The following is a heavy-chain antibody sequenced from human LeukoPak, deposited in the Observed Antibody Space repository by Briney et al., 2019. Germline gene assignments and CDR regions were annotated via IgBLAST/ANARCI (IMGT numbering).Heavy chain of an antibody. CDR1: GFTFSDYY. D-gene: IGHD2-15*01. J-gene: IGHJ4*02. CDR3: ARRYCSGGSCSFDY. CDR2: ISSSGSTI. V-gene: IGHV3-11*04. Sequence: GGSLRLSCAASGFTFSDYYMSRIRQAPGKGLEWVSYISSSGSTIYYADSVKGRFAISRDNAKNSLYLQMNSLRDEDTAVYYCARRYCSGGSCSFDYWGQGTLVTVSS.